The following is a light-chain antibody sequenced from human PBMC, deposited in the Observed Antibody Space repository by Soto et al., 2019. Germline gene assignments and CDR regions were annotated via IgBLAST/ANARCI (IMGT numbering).Light chain of an antibody. V-gene: IGLV1-40*01. CDR2: DNF. CDR3: QSYDSSLSGYV. J-gene: IGLJ1*01. CDR1: SSNIGAGYD. Sequence: QSVLTQPPSVSGAPGQRVTISCTGSSSNIGAGYDVHWYQQLPGTAPILLIYDNFNRPSGVPDRFSGSKSGTSASLAITGLQAEDEADYYCQSYDSSLSGYVFGTGTKLTVL.